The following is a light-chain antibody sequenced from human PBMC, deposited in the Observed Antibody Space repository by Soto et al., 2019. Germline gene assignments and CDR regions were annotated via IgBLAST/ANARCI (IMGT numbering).Light chain of an antibody. CDR1: QSVSSN. Sequence: EIVMTQSPVTLSVSPGERATLSCRASQSVSSNLAWYQQKPGQAPRLLIYGASTRATGIPARLSGSGSGTEFTLTLSSLQSEDFAVYYCQQHDKWPFTFGQGTKLDIK. J-gene: IGKJ2*01. V-gene: IGKV3-15*01. CDR3: QQHDKWPFT. CDR2: GAS.